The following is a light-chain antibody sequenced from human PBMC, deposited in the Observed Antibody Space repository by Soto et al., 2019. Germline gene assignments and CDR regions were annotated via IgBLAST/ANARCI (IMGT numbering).Light chain of an antibody. CDR2: TAS. V-gene: IGKV1-39*01. CDR1: QTIASY. Sequence: DIQMTQSPSSLSGSVGDRVTITCRASQTIASYLNWYQHKPGKAPKLLISTASTLQSGVPSRFGGGGSGTHFTLTISRLQPEDFATYCCQESYDMLTFGGGTKVEI. J-gene: IGKJ4*01. CDR3: QESYDMLT.